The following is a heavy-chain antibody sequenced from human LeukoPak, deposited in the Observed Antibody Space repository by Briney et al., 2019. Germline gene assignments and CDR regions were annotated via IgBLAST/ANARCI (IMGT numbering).Heavy chain of an antibody. CDR1: GFTFSSYG. CDR3: AKGYPIGYYYYMDV. V-gene: IGHV3-30*18. D-gene: IGHD5-18*01. Sequence: PGRSLRLSCAASGFTFSSYGMHWVRQAPGKGLEWVAVISYDGSNKYYADSVKGRFTISRDNSKNTLYLQMNSLRAEDTAVYYCAKGYPIGYYYYMDVWAKGPRSPSP. CDR2: ISYDGSNK. J-gene: IGHJ6*03.